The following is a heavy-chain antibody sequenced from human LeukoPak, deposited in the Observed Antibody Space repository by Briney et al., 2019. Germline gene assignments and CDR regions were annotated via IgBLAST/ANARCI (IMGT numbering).Heavy chain of an antibody. CDR2: INADGTST. CDR3: ARYWVAGFPFDAFDI. CDR1: RFTFSSNW. V-gene: IGHV3-74*01. J-gene: IGHJ3*02. D-gene: IGHD2-15*01. Sequence: QPGGSLRLSSAASRFTFSSNWIHWGPHAQGKGGGGVSSINADGTSTYYAVSVKGRFTNSRDNAKNSLYLHMNRLTAEDTAMYYCARYWVAGFPFDAFDIWGQGTMVSVSS.